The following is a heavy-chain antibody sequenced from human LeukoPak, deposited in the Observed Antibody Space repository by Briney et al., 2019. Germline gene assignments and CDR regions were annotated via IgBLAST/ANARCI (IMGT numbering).Heavy chain of an antibody. CDR3: ARDFDSSWYYFDH. J-gene: IGHJ4*02. Sequence: ASVKVSCKASGYTFTGYYMHWVRQAPGQGLEWMGWINPNSGGTNYAQKFQGWVTMTRDTSISTAYMELSRLRSDDTAVYYCARDFDSSWYYFDHWGQGTLVTVSS. CDR2: INPNSGGT. D-gene: IGHD6-13*01. V-gene: IGHV1-2*04. CDR1: GYTFTGYY.